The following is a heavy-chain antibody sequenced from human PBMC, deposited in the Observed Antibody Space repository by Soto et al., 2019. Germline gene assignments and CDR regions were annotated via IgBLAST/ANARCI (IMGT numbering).Heavy chain of an antibody. J-gene: IGHJ4*02. D-gene: IGHD3-10*01. CDR2: IHDSGSL. CDR3: ARGEGSGSNALGY. CDR1: GFTVSNNY. Sequence: EVLLEESGGGLVQPGGSLRLSCAASGFTVSNNYMTWVRQAPGKGLEWVSVIHDSGSLSYLDSVRDRFTISRDSSQNTVFRQMNSLRPDDTAVYFCARGEGSGSNALGYWGQGTLVTVSS. V-gene: IGHV3-66*01.